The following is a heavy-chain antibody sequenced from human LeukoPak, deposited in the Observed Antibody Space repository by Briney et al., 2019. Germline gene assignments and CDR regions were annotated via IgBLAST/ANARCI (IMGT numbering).Heavy chain of an antibody. J-gene: IGHJ6*02. CDR1: GGSISSSSYY. CDR2: IYYSGST. CDR3: ARVPDPYCSSTSCYRYYGMDV. D-gene: IGHD2-2*02. Sequence: SETLSLTCTVSGGSISSSSYYWGWIRQPPGKGLEWIGSIYYSGSTYYNPSLKSRVTISVDTSKNQFSLKLSSVTAADTAVYYCARVPDPYCSSTSCYRYYGMDVWGQGTTVTVSS. V-gene: IGHV4-39*07.